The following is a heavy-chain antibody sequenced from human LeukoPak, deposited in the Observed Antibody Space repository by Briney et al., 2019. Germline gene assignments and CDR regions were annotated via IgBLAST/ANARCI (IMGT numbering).Heavy chain of an antibody. CDR1: GYSFTSYW. V-gene: IGHV5-10-1*01. CDR2: IDPSDSYT. Sequence: GESLKISCKGSGYSFTSYWISWVRQMPGKGVEWMGRIDPSDSYTNYSPSFQGHVTISADKSISTAYLQWSSLKASDTAMYYCARHRGYSYGIDYWGQGTLVTVSS. CDR3: ARHRGYSYGIDY. J-gene: IGHJ4*02. D-gene: IGHD5-18*01.